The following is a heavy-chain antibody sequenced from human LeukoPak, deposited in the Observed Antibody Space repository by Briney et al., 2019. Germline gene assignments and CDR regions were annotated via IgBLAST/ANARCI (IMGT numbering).Heavy chain of an antibody. Sequence: ASVKVSCKASGYTFTSYGISWVRQAPGQGLEWMGWISAYNGNTNYAQKLQGRVTMTTDTSTSTAYMELRSLRSDDTAVYYCARYGSYRYILYYYYGMDVWGQGTTVTVSS. CDR3: ARYGSYRYILYYYYGMDV. J-gene: IGHJ6*02. CDR2: ISAYNGNT. V-gene: IGHV1-18*01. D-gene: IGHD3-16*02. CDR1: GYTFTSYG.